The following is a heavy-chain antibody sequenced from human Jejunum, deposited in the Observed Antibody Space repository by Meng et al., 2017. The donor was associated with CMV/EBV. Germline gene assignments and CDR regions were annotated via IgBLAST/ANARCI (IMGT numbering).Heavy chain of an antibody. Sequence: QAQLVQSGGEVKKPGASVKVSCKASGYTFTNYGITWVRQAPGQGLEWMGWISAYNCNTNYTQTLQGRVTMTTDTSTSTAYMELGSLRSDDTAVYYCARVEVGITSGDYWGQGTLVTVSS. V-gene: IGHV1-18*01. D-gene: IGHD1-26*01. CDR1: GYTFTNYG. J-gene: IGHJ4*02. CDR2: ISAYNCNT. CDR3: ARVEVGITSGDY.